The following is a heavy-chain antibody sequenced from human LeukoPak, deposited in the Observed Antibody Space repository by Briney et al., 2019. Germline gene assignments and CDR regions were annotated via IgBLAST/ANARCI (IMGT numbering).Heavy chain of an antibody. CDR1: GFTFSSYG. Sequence: GGSLRLSCAASGFTFSSYGMHWVRQAPGKGLEWVAVIWYDGSNKYYADSLKGRFTISRDNSKNTLYLQMNSLRAEDTAVYYCARDLYCSSTSCAPDYWGQGTLVTVSS. CDR3: ARDLYCSSTSCAPDY. CDR2: IWYDGSNK. J-gene: IGHJ4*02. D-gene: IGHD2-2*01. V-gene: IGHV3-33*01.